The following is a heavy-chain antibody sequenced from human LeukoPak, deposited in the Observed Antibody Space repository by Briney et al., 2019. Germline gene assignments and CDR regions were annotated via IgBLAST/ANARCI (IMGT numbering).Heavy chain of an antibody. Sequence: GGSLRLSCAASGVTFSGYSMNWVRQAPGEGLEWVYAITATSLHIYYADSVKCRFSISRDNAKNSLYLQMNSLRVEDTALYYCARVRSVGGNPHAFNIWGQGTMVTVSS. V-gene: IGHV3-21*01. J-gene: IGHJ3*02. D-gene: IGHD4-23*01. CDR3: ARVRSVGGNPHAFNI. CDR2: ITATSLHI. CDR1: GVTFSGYS.